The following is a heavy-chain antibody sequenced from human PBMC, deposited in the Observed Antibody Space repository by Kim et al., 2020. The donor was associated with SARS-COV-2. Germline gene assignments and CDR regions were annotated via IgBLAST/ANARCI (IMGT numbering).Heavy chain of an antibody. J-gene: IGHJ6*02. CDR3: AIAKHITGTPHWGMDV. Sequence: SGKGRFTISRDNSKNTLNLQMNSLRAEDTARYYCAIAKHITGTPHWGMDVWGQGTTVTVSS. D-gene: IGHD1-20*01. V-gene: IGHV3-23*01.